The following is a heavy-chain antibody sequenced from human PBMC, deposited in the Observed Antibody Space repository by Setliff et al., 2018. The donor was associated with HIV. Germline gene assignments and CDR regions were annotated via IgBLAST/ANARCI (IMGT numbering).Heavy chain of an antibody. D-gene: IGHD6-13*01. CDR3: ARGGASSLPLDY. V-gene: IGHV3-7*01. J-gene: IGHJ4*01. CDR1: GFIFSTNW. CDR2: INQDGSDK. Sequence: GESLRLSCAASGFIFSTNWMSWVRQAPGKGPEWVANINQDGSDKYYVPSVKGRFTISRDNAKNSLYLQMNSLRAEDTAIYYCARGGASSLPLDYWGHGTLVTVS.